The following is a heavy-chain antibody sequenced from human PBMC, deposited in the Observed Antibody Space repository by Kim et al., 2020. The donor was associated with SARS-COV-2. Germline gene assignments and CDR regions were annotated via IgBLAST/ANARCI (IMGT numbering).Heavy chain of an antibody. Sequence: GESLKISCKGSGYSFTSYWIGWVRQMPGKGLEWMGIIYPGDSDTRYSPSFQGQVTISADKSISTAYLQWSSLKASDTAMYYCARLRRDTAMVGTFDYWGQGTLVTVSS. D-gene: IGHD5-18*01. CDR2: IYPGDSDT. J-gene: IGHJ4*02. CDR1: GYSFTSYW. CDR3: ARLRRDTAMVGTFDY. V-gene: IGHV5-51*01.